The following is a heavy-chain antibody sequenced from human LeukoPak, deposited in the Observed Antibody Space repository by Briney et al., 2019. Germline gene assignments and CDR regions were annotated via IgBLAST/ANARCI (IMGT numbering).Heavy chain of an antibody. V-gene: IGHV4-34*01. J-gene: IGHJ4*02. Sequence: SETLSLTCAVYGGSFSGYYWSWIRQPPGKGLEWIGEINHSGSTNYNPSLKSRVTISVDTSKNLFSLKLSSVTAADTAVYYCARGIRRGIVVVPAARLDYWGQGTLVTVSS. CDR1: GGSFSGYY. D-gene: IGHD2-2*01. CDR3: ARGIRRGIVVVPAARLDY. CDR2: INHSGST.